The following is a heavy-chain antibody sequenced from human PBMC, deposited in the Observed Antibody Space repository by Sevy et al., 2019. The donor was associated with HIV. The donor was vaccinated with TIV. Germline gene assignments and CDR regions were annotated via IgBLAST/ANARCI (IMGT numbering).Heavy chain of an antibody. J-gene: IGHJ4*02. CDR1: GFTFSSYS. V-gene: IGHV3-48*01. Sequence: GGSLRLSCAASGFTFSSYSMNWVRQAPGKGLEWVSYISSSSSTIYYADSVKGRFTISRDNAKNSLYLQMNSLRAEDTAVYYSARLSGYNSSWSYFDYWGQGTLVTVSS. CDR3: ARLSGYNSSWSYFDY. D-gene: IGHD6-13*01. CDR2: ISSSSSTI.